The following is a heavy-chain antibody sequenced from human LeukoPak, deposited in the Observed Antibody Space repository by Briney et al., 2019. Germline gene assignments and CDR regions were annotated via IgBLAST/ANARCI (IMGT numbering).Heavy chain of an antibody. V-gene: IGHV3-23*01. CDR3: ARDGIAVATLDY. D-gene: IGHD6-19*01. CDR2: ISGSGGST. Sequence: GGSLRLSCAASGFTFSSYAMSWVRQAPGKGLEWFSAISGSGGSTYYADSVKGRFTISRDNSKNTLSLQMNSLRADDTAVYYCARDGIAVATLDYWGQGTLVTVSS. CDR1: GFTFSSYA. J-gene: IGHJ4*02.